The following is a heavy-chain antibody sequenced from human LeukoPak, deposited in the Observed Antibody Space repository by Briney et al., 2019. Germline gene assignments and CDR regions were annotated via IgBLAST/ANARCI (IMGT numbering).Heavy chain of an antibody. CDR2: INHSGST. CDR3: ARCTPVPAAMDGLAWFDP. Sequence: PSETLSLTCAVYGGSFSGYYWSWIRQPPGKGLEWIGEINHSGSTNYNPSLKSRVTISVDTSKNQFSLKLSSVTAADTAVYYCARCTPVPAAMDGLAWFDPWGQGTLVTVSS. J-gene: IGHJ5*02. V-gene: IGHV4-34*01. CDR1: GGSFSGYY. D-gene: IGHD2-2*01.